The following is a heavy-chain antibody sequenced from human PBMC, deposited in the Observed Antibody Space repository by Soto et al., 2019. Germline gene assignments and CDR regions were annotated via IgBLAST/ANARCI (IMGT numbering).Heavy chain of an antibody. CDR3: ARGYYDILTGYYFRVDAFDI. V-gene: IGHV1-8*01. J-gene: IGHJ3*02. CDR2: MNPNSGNT. CDR1: GYTFTSYD. D-gene: IGHD3-9*01. Sequence: QVQLVQSGAEVKKPGASVKVSCKASGYTFTSYDINWVRQATGQGLEWMGWMNPNSGNTGYAQKFQGRVTMTRNTSISTAYMELSSPRSEDTAVYYCARGYYDILTGYYFRVDAFDIWGQGTMVTVSS.